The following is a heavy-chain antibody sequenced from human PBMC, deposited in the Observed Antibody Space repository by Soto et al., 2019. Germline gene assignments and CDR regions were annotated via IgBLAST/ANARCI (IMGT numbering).Heavy chain of an antibody. J-gene: IGHJ4*02. CDR2: IDTSGTT. CDR1: GASINSYY. D-gene: IGHD6-13*01. Sequence: SEPLSRTCTVSGASINSYYWTWIGKPAGKGLEWIALIDTSGTTNYNPSLKSRVTMSVDTSKNQFSLKLTSVTAADTAMYYCARGFGSSWYYFDYWGRGTLVTVSS. CDR3: ARGFGSSWYYFDY. V-gene: IGHV4-4*07.